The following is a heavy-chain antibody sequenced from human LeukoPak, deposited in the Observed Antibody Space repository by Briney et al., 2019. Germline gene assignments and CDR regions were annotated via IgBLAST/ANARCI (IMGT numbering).Heavy chain of an antibody. V-gene: IGHV3-11*05. J-gene: IGHJ4*02. CDR3: ARAYCSGGSCYFDY. CDR1: GFTFSDYY. D-gene: IGHD2-15*01. CDR2: ISSSSSYT. Sequence: GGSLRLSCAASGFTFSDYYMSWIRQAPGKGLERVSYISSSSSYTNYADSVKGRFTISRDNAKNSLYLQMNSLRAEDTAVYYCARAYCSGGSCYFDYWGQGTLVTVSS.